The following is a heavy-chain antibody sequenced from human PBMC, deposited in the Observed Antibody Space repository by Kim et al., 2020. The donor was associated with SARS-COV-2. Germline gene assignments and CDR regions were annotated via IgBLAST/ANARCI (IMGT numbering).Heavy chain of an antibody. V-gene: IGHV3-23*01. CDR2: ISGSGGST. D-gene: IGHD3-16*01. J-gene: IGHJ3*02. CDR1: GFTFSSYA. Sequence: GGSLRLSCAASGFTFSSYAMSWVRQAPGKGLEWVSAISGSGGSTYYADPVKGRFTISRDNSKNTLYLQMNSLRAEDTAVYYCAKEMYYDYVWGSRSAFDIWGQGTMVTVSS. CDR3: AKEMYYDYVWGSRSAFDI.